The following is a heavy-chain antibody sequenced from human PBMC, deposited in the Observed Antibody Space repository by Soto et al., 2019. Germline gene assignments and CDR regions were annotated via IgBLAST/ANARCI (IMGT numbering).Heavy chain of an antibody. CDR2: ISGSGGST. D-gene: IGHD3-22*01. Sequence: GGSLRLSCAVSGFTFSSYVMSWVRQSPGKGLEWVSAISGSGGSTYYADSVKGRFTISRDNSKNTLYLQMNSLRADDTAVYYCAKVGYYDSSGHNWFDPWGQGTLVTVSS. CDR1: GFTFSSYV. CDR3: AKVGYYDSSGHNWFDP. V-gene: IGHV3-23*01. J-gene: IGHJ5*02.